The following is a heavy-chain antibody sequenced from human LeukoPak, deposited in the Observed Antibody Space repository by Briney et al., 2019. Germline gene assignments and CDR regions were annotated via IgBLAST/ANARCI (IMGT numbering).Heavy chain of an antibody. Sequence: GGSLRLSCAASGFTFSSYTMNWVRQTPGKGLEWVSSISSSSSSIFYADSVKGRFTISRDNAKNSLYLQMNSLRDEDTAVYYCARDTLVYADSPDAFDIWGQGTMVTVSS. V-gene: IGHV3-21*01. CDR2: ISSSSSSI. CDR1: GFTFSSYT. J-gene: IGHJ3*02. D-gene: IGHD4-17*01. CDR3: ARDTLVYADSPDAFDI.